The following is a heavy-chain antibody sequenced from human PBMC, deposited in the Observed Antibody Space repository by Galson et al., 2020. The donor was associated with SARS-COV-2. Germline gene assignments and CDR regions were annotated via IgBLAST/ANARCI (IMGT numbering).Heavy chain of an antibody. CDR3: ATVTY. CDR2: FDPEDGDT. J-gene: IGHJ4*02. CDR1: GYTLTQLS. V-gene: IGHV1-24*01. Sequence: ASVTVSCKVSGYTLTQLSIHWVRQAPGKELEWMGGFDPEDGDTIYAQKFQGRLTMTEDTSTHTAYVELSRLRSEDTATYYCATVTYWGQGTLVTVSS.